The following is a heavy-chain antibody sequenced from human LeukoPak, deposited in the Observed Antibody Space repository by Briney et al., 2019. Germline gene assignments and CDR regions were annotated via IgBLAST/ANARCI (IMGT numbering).Heavy chain of an antibody. J-gene: IGHJ4*02. CDR1: GFTFSDYY. Sequence: GGSLRLSCAASGFTFSDYYMSWIRQAPGKGLEWVSYISSSSSYTNYADSVKGRFTISRDNAKNSLYLQMNSLRAEDTAVYYCSRGDYGGNEIWGQGTLVTVSS. CDR3: SRGDYGGNEI. V-gene: IGHV3-11*05. D-gene: IGHD4-23*01. CDR2: ISSSSSYT.